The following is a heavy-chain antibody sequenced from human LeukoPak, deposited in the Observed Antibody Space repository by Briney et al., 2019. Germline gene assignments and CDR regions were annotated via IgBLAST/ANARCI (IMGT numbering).Heavy chain of an antibody. CDR3: AGSFGGYYYYYMDV. Sequence: ASVKVSCKASRYTFTGYYMDWVRQAPGQGLEWMGWINPNSGGTNYAQKFQGRVTMTRDTSISTAYMELSRLRSDDTAVYYCAGSFGGYYYYYMDVWGKGTTVTVSS. V-gene: IGHV1-2*02. J-gene: IGHJ6*03. D-gene: IGHD3-10*01. CDR2: INPNSGGT. CDR1: RYTFTGYY.